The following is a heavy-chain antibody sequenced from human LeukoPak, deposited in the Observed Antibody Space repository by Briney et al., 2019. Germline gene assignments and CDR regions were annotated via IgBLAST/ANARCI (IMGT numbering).Heavy chain of an antibody. Sequence: GGSLRLSCAASGFTFNTYGMSWVRQAPGKGREWVSGISGSGGATYYADTVKGRFTISRDNSKNTLYLQMNRLSADDTAVYYCARLGWGVVNFWGQGTLVTVSS. CDR3: ARLGWGVVNF. D-gene: IGHD3-3*01. J-gene: IGHJ4*02. CDR2: ISGSGGAT. CDR1: GFTFNTYG. V-gene: IGHV3-23*01.